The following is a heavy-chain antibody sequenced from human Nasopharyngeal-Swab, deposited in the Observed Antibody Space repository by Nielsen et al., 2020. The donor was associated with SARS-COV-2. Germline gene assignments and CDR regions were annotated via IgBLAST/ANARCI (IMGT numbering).Heavy chain of an antibody. Sequence: SVPTLVQPTQTLTLTCTFSGFSLSTPGVGVGWIRQPPGKALEWPALIYWDVDKRYSPSLQSRLTITKDNSKNHVLLTMTNVDPVDTATYFCAHADFMITSGGVVTHWFGPWGQGALVTVSS. CDR1: GFSLSTPGVG. CDR3: AHADFMITSGGVVTHWFGP. J-gene: IGHJ5*02. D-gene: IGHD3-16*01. CDR2: IYWDVDK. V-gene: IGHV2-5*02.